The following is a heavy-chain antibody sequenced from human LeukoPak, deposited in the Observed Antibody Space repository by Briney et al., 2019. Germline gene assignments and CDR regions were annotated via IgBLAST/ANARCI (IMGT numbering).Heavy chain of an antibody. Sequence: TASETLSLTCTVSGYSISSGYYWGWIRQPPGKGLEWIGSIYHSGSTYYNPSLKSRVIISVDNSKNQFSLKLTSVTAADTAVYYCARGGMTTVTTATHWFDPWGRGTLVTVSS. J-gene: IGHJ5*02. V-gene: IGHV4-38-2*02. D-gene: IGHD4-17*01. CDR2: IYHSGST. CDR3: ARGGMTTVTTATHWFDP. CDR1: GYSISSGYY.